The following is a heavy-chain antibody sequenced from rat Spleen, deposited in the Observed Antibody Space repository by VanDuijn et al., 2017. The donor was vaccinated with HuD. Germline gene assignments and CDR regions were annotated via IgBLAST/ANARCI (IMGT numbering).Heavy chain of an antibody. Sequence: EVQLVESDGGLVQPGRSLKLSCAASGFTFSDYYMAWVRQAPTKGLEWVATISYDGSTTYYRDSVKGRFTISRDNAESTLYLQMDSLRSEATATYYCARQGGYNSYVMDAWGQGASVTVSS. D-gene: IGHD1-4*01. J-gene: IGHJ4*01. CDR1: GFTFSDYY. CDR2: ISYDGSTT. V-gene: IGHV5-29*01. CDR3: ARQGGYNSYVMDA.